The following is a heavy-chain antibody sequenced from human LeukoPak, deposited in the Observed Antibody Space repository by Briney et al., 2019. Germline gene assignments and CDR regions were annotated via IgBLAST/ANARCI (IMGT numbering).Heavy chain of an antibody. Sequence: GGSLRLSCAASGFTLSSYWMSWVRQAPGKGLEWVANIRQDGSEKYYVDSVKGRFTISRDNAKNSLYLQMNSLRAEVTAVYYCARIRSEMGEDDYWGQGTLVTVSS. CDR2: IRQDGSEK. CDR1: GFTLSSYW. CDR3: ARIRSEMGEDDY. D-gene: IGHD3-16*01. V-gene: IGHV3-7*01. J-gene: IGHJ4*02.